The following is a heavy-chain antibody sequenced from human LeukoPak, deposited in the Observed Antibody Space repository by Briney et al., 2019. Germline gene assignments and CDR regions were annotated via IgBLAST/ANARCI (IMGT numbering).Heavy chain of an antibody. V-gene: IGHV4-4*02. CDR3: ARGSAAGTPSWFDY. CDR1: GGSISSSNW. J-gene: IGHJ4*02. Sequence: PSETLSLTCAVSGGSISSSNWWSWVRPPPGKGLEWIGEIYHSGSTNYNPSLKSRVTISVDKSKNQFSLKLSSVTAADTAVYYCARGSAAGTPSWFDYWGQGTLVTVSS. D-gene: IGHD6-13*01. CDR2: IYHSGST.